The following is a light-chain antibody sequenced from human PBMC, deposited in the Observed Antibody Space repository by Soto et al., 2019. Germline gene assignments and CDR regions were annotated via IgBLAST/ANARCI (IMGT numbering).Light chain of an antibody. CDR2: AAS. V-gene: IGKV3-20*01. Sequence: EIVLTQSPGIVSLSPGESAALSCRASQSIGTASLAWYQQRPGQAPRLLIYAASTRATGIPDRFSGGGSGTDFTLVISRLEPEDSAVFCCQQYAGSPRTFGQGTKVEIK. CDR3: QQYAGSPRT. J-gene: IGKJ1*01. CDR1: QSIGTAS.